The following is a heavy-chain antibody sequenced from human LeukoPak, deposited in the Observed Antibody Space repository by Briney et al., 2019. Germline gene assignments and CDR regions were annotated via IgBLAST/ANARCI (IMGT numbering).Heavy chain of an antibody. J-gene: IGHJ4*02. CDR2: IIPIFGTA. Sequence: SVKVSCKASGGTFSSYAISWVRQAPGQGLERMGGIIPIFGTANYAQKFQGRVTITADESTSTAYMELSSLRSEDTAVYYCASYCSGGSCYFDYWGQGTLVTVSS. V-gene: IGHV1-69*01. D-gene: IGHD2-15*01. CDR1: GGTFSSYA. CDR3: ASYCSGGSCYFDY.